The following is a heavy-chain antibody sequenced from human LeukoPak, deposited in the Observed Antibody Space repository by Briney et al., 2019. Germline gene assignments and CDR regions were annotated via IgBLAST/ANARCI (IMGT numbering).Heavy chain of an antibody. D-gene: IGHD6-6*01. V-gene: IGHV1-2*02. CDR3: ARWARSSSSEIDY. CDR2: INPNSGGT. CDR1: GYTFTGYY. J-gene: IGHJ4*02. Sequence: GASVKVSCKASGYTFTGYYMHWVRQAPGQGLEWMGWINPNSGGTNYAQKSQGRVTMTRDTSISTAYMELSRLRSDDTAVYYCARWARSSSSEIDYWGQGTLVTVSS.